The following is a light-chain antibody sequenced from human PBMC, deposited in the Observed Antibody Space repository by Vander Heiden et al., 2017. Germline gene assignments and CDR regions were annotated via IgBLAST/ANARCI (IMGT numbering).Light chain of an antibody. V-gene: IGKV1-5*01. CDR3: QRDNSYVWT. J-gene: IGKJ1*01. Sequence: DIQMTQSPSTLSASVGDRVTITCRASQSISSWLAWYQQKPGKAPKLLIYDASSLESGVPSTFSGSGSGTEFTLTISSLQPDDFATYYCQRDNSYVWTFGQGTKVEIK. CDR1: QSISSW. CDR2: DAS.